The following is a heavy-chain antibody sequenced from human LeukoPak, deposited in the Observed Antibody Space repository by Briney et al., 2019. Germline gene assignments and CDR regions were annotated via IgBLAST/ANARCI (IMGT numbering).Heavy chain of an antibody. CDR1: GYTFTSYG. CDR2: ISAYNGNT. D-gene: IGHD2-21*02. V-gene: IGHV1-18*01. Sequence: ASVKVSCKASGYTFTSYGISWVRQAPGQGLEWMGWISAYNGNTNYAQKVQGRVTMTTDTYTSTAYMELRSPRSDDTAVYYCARRSIVLVTAISEDYWGQGTLVTVSS. CDR3: ARRSIVLVTAISEDY. J-gene: IGHJ4*02.